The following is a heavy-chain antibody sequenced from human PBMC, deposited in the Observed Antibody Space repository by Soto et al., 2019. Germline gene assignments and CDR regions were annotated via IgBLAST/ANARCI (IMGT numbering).Heavy chain of an antibody. CDR1: GYTFTSYG. V-gene: IGHV1-18*01. J-gene: IGHJ5*02. D-gene: IGHD3-22*01. Sequence: ASVKVSCKASGYTFTSYGISWVRQAPGQGLEWMGWISAYNGNTNYAQKLQGRVTMTTDTSTSTAYMELRSLRSDDTAVYYCARYQAYYYDSSGYYPYNWFDPWGQGTLVTVSS. CDR3: ARYQAYYYDSSGYYPYNWFDP. CDR2: ISAYNGNT.